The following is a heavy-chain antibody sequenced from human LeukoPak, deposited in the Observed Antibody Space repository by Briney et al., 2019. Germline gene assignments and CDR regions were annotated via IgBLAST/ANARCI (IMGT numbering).Heavy chain of an antibody. CDR2: INPNSGGT. J-gene: IGHJ4*02. CDR1: GYTFTGYY. V-gene: IGHV1-2*02. Sequence: ASVKVSCKASGYTFTGYYMHWVRQAPGQGLEWMGWINPNSGGTNYAQKFQGRVTMTRDTSISTAYMELSRLRSDDTAVYYCARVMYSSSWYGGPWGQGTLVTVSS. CDR3: ARVMYSSSWYGGP. D-gene: IGHD6-13*01.